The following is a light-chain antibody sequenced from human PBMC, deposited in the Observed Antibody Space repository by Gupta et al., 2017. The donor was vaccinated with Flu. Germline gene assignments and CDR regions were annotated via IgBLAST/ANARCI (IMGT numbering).Light chain of an antibody. CDR1: PVISSW. J-gene: IGKJ5*01. V-gene: IGKV1-12*01. Sequence: DIQMTQSPSSVSASVGDRVTLTCRASPVISSWLAWYQQKAGKAPKLLIYAASKLQSGVPSMFSGSGSGTDFTLTISSVQPEDFANYYCQQANSFPRTFGQGTRLEIK. CDR3: QQANSFPRT. CDR2: AAS.